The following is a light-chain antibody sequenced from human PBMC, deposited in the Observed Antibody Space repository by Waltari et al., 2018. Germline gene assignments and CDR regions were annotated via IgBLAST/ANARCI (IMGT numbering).Light chain of an antibody. J-gene: IGKJ3*01. Sequence: DIQMTQSPSTLSASVGDRVTITCRASQSISSWLAWYQQKPGKAPKLLINKASSLESGAPSRSSGSESGTEFPLTIAGLQPDNLAPIYGKRNNGNSKSPSGPGPKWISN. CDR1: QSISSW. CDR3: KRNNGNSKSP. V-gene: IGKV1-5*03. CDR2: KAS.